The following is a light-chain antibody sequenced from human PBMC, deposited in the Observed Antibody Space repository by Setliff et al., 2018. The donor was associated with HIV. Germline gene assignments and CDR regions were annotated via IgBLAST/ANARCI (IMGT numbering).Light chain of an antibody. Sequence: QSALTQPASVSGSPGQSITISGTGSSSDGGGYNYVSWFQQHPGKAPKLMISDVSNRPSGVSIRFSGSKSGNTASLTISGLQAEDEADYYRSSYTSSSTYVFGTGTKVTV. CDR3: SSYTSSSTYV. CDR2: DVS. J-gene: IGLJ1*01. V-gene: IGLV2-14*03. CDR1: SSDGGGYNY.